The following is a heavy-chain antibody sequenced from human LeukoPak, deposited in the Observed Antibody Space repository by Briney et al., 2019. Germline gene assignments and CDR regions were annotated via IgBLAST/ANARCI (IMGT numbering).Heavy chain of an antibody. D-gene: IGHD2-2*02. V-gene: IGHV1-18*01. CDR3: ARDGLSYTNPNNWFDP. CDR2: ISAYNGDT. J-gene: IGHJ5*02. Sequence: ASVKVSCKASGYPFTSYYINWVRQAPGQGLEWLGWISAYNGDTNYAQNLQRRVTMTKETSTDTAYMELRSLRSDDTAVYYCARDGLSYTNPNNWFDPWGQGTLVTVSS. CDR1: GYPFTSYY.